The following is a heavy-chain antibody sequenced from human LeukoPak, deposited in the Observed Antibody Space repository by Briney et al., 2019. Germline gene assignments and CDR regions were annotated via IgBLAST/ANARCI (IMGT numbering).Heavy chain of an antibody. CDR3: TRDVDHYFDY. CDR1: GFTFSTYG. Sequence: RRSLRLSCAASGFTFSTYGIHWVRQAPGKGLEWVAVIWYDGSNKHYADSVKGRFTISRDNSKNTLYLQMNSLRAEDTAVYYCTRDVDHYFDYWGQGTLVTVSS. J-gene: IGHJ4*02. V-gene: IGHV3-33*01. CDR2: IWYDGSNK.